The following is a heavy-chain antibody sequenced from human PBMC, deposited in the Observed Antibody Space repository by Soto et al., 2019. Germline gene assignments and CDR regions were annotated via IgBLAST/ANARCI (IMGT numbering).Heavy chain of an antibody. CDR1: GFTFSSYG. Sequence: QVQLVESGGGVVQPGSSLRLSCAASGFTFSSYGMHWFRQAPGKGLEWVAVISYDGSNKYYADSVKGRFTISRDNSKNTLYLQMNSLRAEDTAVYYCAKDLRGYSYGSGYGMDVWGQGTTVTVSS. J-gene: IGHJ6*02. D-gene: IGHD5-18*01. CDR3: AKDLRGYSYGSGYGMDV. V-gene: IGHV3-30*18. CDR2: ISYDGSNK.